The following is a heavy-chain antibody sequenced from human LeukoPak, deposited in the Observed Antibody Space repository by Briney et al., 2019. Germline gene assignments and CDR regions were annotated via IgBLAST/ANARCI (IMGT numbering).Heavy chain of an antibody. CDR2: IKQDGNKK. D-gene: IGHD3-16*01. J-gene: IGHJ4*02. CDR3: AKDWGEYFDYVWGSFTSFDS. Sequence: GGSLRLSCAASGFPFSSYWMSWVRQAPGKGLEWVANIKQDGNKKYYVDSVKGRFTISRDNANNSLYLQMNSLRAEDTAVYYCAKDWGEYFDYVWGSFTSFDSWGQGTLVTVSS. CDR1: GFPFSSYW. V-gene: IGHV3-7*03.